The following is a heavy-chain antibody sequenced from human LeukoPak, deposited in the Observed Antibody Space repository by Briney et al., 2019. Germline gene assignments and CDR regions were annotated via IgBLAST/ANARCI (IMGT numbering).Heavy chain of an antibody. CDR3: ARRYSDNSGSLDH. J-gene: IGHJ4*02. Sequence: ASVEVSCKASGYTFFTYGVTWVRQAPGQGLEWMGWISAYNGNTIAQKLQGGVTLTTDTSTSTAYMDLRSLKSAATAVYYCARRYSDNSGSLDHWGQGTLVTFSS. V-gene: IGHV1-18*01. D-gene: IGHD4-23*01. CDR1: GYTFFTYG. CDR2: ISAYNGNT.